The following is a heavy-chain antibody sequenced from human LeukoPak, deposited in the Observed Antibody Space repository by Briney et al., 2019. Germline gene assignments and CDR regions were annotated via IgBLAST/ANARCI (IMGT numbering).Heavy chain of an antibody. D-gene: IGHD6-13*01. CDR2: ISGSGGST. CDR3: AKWGSSSWYSFDY. CDR1: GFTFDDYA. V-gene: IGHV3-23*01. Sequence: GGSLRLSCAASGFTFDDYAMHWVRQAPGKGLEWVSSISGSGGSTYYADSVKGRFTISRDNFKNTLYLQMNSLRAEDTAVYYCAKWGSSSWYSFDYWGQRTLVTVSS. J-gene: IGHJ4*02.